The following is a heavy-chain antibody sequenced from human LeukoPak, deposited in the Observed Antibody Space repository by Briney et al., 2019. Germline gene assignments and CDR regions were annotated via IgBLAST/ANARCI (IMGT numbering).Heavy chain of an antibody. J-gene: IGHJ4*02. CDR1: GYTSTNYD. CDR3: ARVSLGYCSGGTCYFQDH. D-gene: IGHD2-15*01. CDR2: MNPNSGNT. V-gene: IGHV1-8*01. Sequence: ASVKVSCKASGYTSTNYDINWVRRATGQGLEWMGWMNPNSGNTGYAQKFQGRVTMTRSTSISTAYVELSSLTSEDTAVYYCARVSLGYCSGGTCYFQDHWGQGTLVTVSS.